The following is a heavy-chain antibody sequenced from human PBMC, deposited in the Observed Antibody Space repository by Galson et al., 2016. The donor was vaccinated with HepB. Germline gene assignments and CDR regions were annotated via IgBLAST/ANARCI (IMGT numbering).Heavy chain of an antibody. V-gene: IGHV3-7*01. CDR2: IKQDGSEK. CDR3: ARRGGDFYGMDV. Sequence: SLRLSCAASGFTFSAYWMTWVRQAPGQGLQWVATIKQDGSEKYYVDSMKGRFIMSRDNARMLLFLELTNVTVEDTATYYCARRGGDFYGMDVWGPGTTVIVSS. J-gene: IGHJ6*02. D-gene: IGHD3-16*01. CDR1: GFTFSAYW.